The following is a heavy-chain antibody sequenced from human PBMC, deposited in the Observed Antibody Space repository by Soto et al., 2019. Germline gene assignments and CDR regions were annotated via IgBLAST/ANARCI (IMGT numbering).Heavy chain of an antibody. J-gene: IGHJ6*02. V-gene: IGHV5-10-1*01. CDR1: GYSFTSYW. CDR2: IDPSDSYT. Sequence: GESLKISCKGSGYSFTSYWISWVRQMPGKGLEWMGRIDPSDSYTNYSPSFQGHVTISADKSISTAYLQWSSLKASDTAMYYCARHRGHRAEADDYYYYRMDVWGRGTTVTVSS. CDR3: ARHRGHRAEADDYYYYRMDV. D-gene: IGHD6-13*01.